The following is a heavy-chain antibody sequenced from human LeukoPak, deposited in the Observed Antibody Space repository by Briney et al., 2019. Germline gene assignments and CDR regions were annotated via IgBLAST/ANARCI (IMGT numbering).Heavy chain of an antibody. CDR3: ARGKGIYCGGDCSALDY. V-gene: IGHV3-64*01. CDR1: GFTFSTYA. D-gene: IGHD2-21*02. Sequence: SGGSLRLSCAASGFTFSTYAMHWVRQAPGKGLEYVSAITTDGGSAYYANSVKGRFTISRDNSKNTLYLQMGSLRTEDMAVYYRARGKGIYCGGDCSALDYWGQGTLVTVSS. J-gene: IGHJ4*02. CDR2: ITTDGGSA.